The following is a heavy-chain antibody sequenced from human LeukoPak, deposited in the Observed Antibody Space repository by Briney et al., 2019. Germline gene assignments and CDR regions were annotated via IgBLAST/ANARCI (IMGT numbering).Heavy chain of an antibody. CDR3: AKDIEGVWYDSSGYYSL. J-gene: IGHJ4*02. V-gene: IGHV3-23*01. D-gene: IGHD3-22*01. CDR2: ISGSGGST. CDR1: GFTFSSYA. Sequence: GGSLRLSCAASGFTFSSYAMSWVRQAPGKGLEWVSAISGSGGSTYYADSVKGRFTISRDNAKNSLYLQMNSLRAEDTALYYCAKDIEGVWYDSSGYYSLWGQGTLVTVSS.